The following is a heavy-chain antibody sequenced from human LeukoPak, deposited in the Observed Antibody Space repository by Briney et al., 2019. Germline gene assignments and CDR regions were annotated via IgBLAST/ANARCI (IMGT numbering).Heavy chain of an antibody. Sequence: GASVKVSCKASGYTFTGYYMHWVRQAPGQGLEWVGWINPNSGGTNYAQNFQGRVTLTRDTSLSTAYMELSRLRSDDTAVYYCARDLRGSYHFDYWGQGTLVTVSS. CDR1: GYTFTGYY. V-gene: IGHV1-2*02. CDR2: INPNSGGT. J-gene: IGHJ4*02. CDR3: ARDLRGSYHFDY. D-gene: IGHD1-26*01.